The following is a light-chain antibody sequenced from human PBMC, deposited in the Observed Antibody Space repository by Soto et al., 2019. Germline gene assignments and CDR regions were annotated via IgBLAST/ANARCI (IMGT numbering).Light chain of an antibody. CDR2: EVT. Sequence: QSALTQPASVSGSPGQSITISCTGSSSDLGDYNYVSWYQLHPGKAPELMIYEVTNRPSGVSDRFSGSKSGTTASLTISGLQAEDEADYYCSAYTTSSTLWVFGGGTKLTVL. CDR1: SSDLGDYNY. V-gene: IGLV2-14*01. J-gene: IGLJ3*02. CDR3: SAYTTSSTLWV.